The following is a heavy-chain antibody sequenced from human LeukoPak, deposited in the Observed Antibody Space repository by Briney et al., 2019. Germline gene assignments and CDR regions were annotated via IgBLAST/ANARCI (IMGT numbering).Heavy chain of an antibody. V-gene: IGHV3-30*02. CDR2: IRYDGSNK. D-gene: IGHD2-2*02. CDR3: AKDKIKVVPAAIGRYFDY. Sequence: GGSLRLSCAASGFTFSSYGMHWVRQAPGKGLEWVAFIRYDGSNKYYADSVKGRFTISRDNSKNTLYLQMNSLRAEDTAVYYCAKDKIKVVPAAIGRYFDYWGQGTLVTVSS. J-gene: IGHJ4*02. CDR1: GFTFSSYG.